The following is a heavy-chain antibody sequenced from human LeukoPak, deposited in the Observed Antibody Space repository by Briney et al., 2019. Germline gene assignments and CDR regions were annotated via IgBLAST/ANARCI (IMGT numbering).Heavy chain of an antibody. CDR2: ISAYNGNT. CDR3: ARDAPITVAGPTDY. D-gene: IGHD6-19*01. V-gene: IGHV1-18*01. CDR1: GYTFTSSG. J-gene: IGHJ4*02. Sequence: ASVKASCKASGYTFTSSGISWVRQAPGQGLEWMGWISAYNGNTSYAQKLQGRVTMTTDTSTSTAYMEVRSLRPDDTAVYYCARDAPITVAGPTDYWGQGTLVTVSS.